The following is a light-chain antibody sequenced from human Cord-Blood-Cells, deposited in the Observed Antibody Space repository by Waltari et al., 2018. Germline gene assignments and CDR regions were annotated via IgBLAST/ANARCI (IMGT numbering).Light chain of an antibody. V-gene: IGKV1-39*01. CDR1: QSISSY. CDR2: AAS. Sequence: DLQMTPSTSSLSASVGDRVTITCRASQSISSYLNWYQQKPGKAPKLLIYAASSLQSGVPSRFSGSGSGTDFTLTISSLQPEDFATYYCQQSYSTPYTFGQGTKLEIK. J-gene: IGKJ2*01. CDR3: QQSYSTPYT.